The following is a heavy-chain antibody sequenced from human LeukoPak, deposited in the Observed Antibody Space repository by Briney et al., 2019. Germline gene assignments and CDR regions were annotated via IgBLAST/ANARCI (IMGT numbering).Heavy chain of an antibody. CDR2: IKSKTDGGTT. CDR3: TKSTGDYGT. Sequence: GGSLRLSCAASGLTFNYAWMTWVRQAPGKGMEWGGHIKSKTDGGTTDYAAPVKGRFTISRDDSLHTVYLQMNSLKTEDTAVYYCTKSTGDYGTWGQGTLVTVSS. V-gene: IGHV3-15*01. J-gene: IGHJ5*02. CDR1: GLTFNYAW. D-gene: IGHD4-17*01.